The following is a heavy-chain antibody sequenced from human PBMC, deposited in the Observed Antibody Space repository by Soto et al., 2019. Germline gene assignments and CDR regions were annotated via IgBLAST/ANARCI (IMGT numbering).Heavy chain of an antibody. J-gene: IGHJ4*02. CDR2: ISYDGSNK. Sequence: GGSLRLSCAASGFTFSSYGMHWVRQAPGKGLEWVAVISYDGSNKYYADSVKGRFTISRDNSKNTLYLQMNSLRAEDTAVYYCAKDAGRCTNGVCYTYFDYWGQGTLVTVSS. CDR1: GFTFSSYG. CDR3: AKDAGRCTNGVCYTYFDY. D-gene: IGHD2-8*01. V-gene: IGHV3-30*18.